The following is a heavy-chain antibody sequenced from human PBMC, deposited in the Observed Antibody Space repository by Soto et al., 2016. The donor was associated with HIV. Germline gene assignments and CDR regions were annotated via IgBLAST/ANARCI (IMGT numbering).Heavy chain of an antibody. J-gene: IGHJ4*02. D-gene: IGHD3-22*01. CDR3: ARDGGNYYDSSGFGY. Sequence: QVQLVQSGAEVKKPGSSVKVSCKASGGTFSSYAISWVRQAPGQGLEWMGGIIPIFGTANYAQKFQGRVTITADESTSTAYMELNSLRSEDTGVYYCARDGGNYYDSSGFGYWGQGTLVTVSS. CDR1: GGTFSSYA. CDR2: IIPIFGTA. V-gene: IGHV1-69*12.